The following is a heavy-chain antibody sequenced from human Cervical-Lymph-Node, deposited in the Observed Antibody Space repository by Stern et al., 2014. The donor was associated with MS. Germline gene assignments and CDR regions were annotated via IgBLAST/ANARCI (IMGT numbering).Heavy chain of an antibody. J-gene: IGHJ4*02. CDR2: FYQSGTT. CDR1: GGSLSNTNW. CDR3: VRVNSGYNWFDY. Sequence: QLQLQESGPGLVKPSGTLSLTCAVSGGSLSNTNWWGWVRQTPGMGLGRMGKFYQSGTTNFSPSLKMRVTMSVEKSKTKFPLEQKSVTAADTAVYYCVRVNSGYNWFDYWGLGTLVTVSS. V-gene: IGHV4-4*02. D-gene: IGHD5-12*01.